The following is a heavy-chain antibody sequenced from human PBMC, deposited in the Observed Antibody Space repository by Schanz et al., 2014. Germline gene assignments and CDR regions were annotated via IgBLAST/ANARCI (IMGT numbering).Heavy chain of an antibody. Sequence: VQLVESGGGVVQPGKSLRLSCAASGFTFSSYSMHWVRQAPGKGLEWVSAISGSGGSTYYADSVKGRFTISRDNAKNTLYLQMNSLRAEDTAVYYCARPALWFGDNCFDPWGQGTLVTVSS. CDR1: GFTFSSYS. J-gene: IGHJ5*02. D-gene: IGHD3-10*01. CDR3: ARPALWFGDNCFDP. V-gene: IGHV3-23*04. CDR2: ISGSGGST.